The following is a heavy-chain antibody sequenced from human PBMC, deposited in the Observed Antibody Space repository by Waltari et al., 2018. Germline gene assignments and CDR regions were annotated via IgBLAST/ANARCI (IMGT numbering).Heavy chain of an antibody. J-gene: IGHJ6*02. CDR2: IGGSGGST. CDR1: GFTFSSDA. CDR3: AKGSSSWYLYGMDV. D-gene: IGHD6-13*01. V-gene: IGHV3-23*04. Sequence: EVQLVESGGGLVQPGGSLRLSCAASGFTFSSDAMSWVRTDPGEGMGCVSAIGGSGGSTYYVDSVKGLFTISRANSKNTLYLQMNSLRAEDTAVYYCAKGSSSWYLYGMDVWGQGTTVTVSS.